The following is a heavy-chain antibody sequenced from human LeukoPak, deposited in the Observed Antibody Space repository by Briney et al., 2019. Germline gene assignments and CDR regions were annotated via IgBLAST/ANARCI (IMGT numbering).Heavy chain of an antibody. CDR2: IRGGGSDT. V-gene: IGHV3-53*01. Sequence: PGGSLRLSCAASGFTVSSNYMSWVRQVSGKGLEWVSSIRGGGSDTHYAGTVRGRFTISRDNSKNTLYLQMNSLRAEDTAVYYCARCYTYGTTWFGGLDVWGQGTTVTVSS. CDR3: ARCYTYGTTWFGGLDV. J-gene: IGHJ6*02. D-gene: IGHD3-10*01. CDR1: GFTVSSNY.